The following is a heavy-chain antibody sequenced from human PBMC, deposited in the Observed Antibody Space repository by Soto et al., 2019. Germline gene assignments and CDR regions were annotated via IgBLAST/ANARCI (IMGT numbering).Heavy chain of an antibody. CDR1: VDTFTTYG. J-gene: IGHJ4*02. D-gene: IGHD3-22*01. Sequence: GASVKVSCKASVDTFTTYGISWVRQAPGQGLEWMGIINPSGGSTSYAQKFQGRVTMTRDTSTSTVYMELSSLRSEDTAVYYCASFGYDSSGTYYFDYWGQGTLVTVSS. V-gene: IGHV1-46*01. CDR2: INPSGGST. CDR3: ASFGYDSSGTYYFDY.